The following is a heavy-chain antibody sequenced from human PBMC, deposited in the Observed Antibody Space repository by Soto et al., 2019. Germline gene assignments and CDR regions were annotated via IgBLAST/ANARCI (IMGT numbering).Heavy chain of an antibody. CDR3: AKDRGAGGRFSGIAVAGIPS. D-gene: IGHD6-19*01. CDR2: ISGGGGNT. CDR1: GFTFSSYA. J-gene: IGHJ5*02. Sequence: EVQLLESGGGLVQPGGSLRLSCAASGFTFSSYAMSWVRQTPGKGLEWVSGISGGGGNTYYADSVTGRFTSSRDNSRNTLYPKMNSLRAADTAIYYCAKDRGAGGRFSGIAVAGIPSWGQGTLVTVSS. V-gene: IGHV3-23*01.